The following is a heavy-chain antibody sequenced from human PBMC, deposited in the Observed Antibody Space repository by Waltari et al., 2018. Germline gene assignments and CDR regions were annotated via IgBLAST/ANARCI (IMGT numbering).Heavy chain of an antibody. Sequence: QLQLQESGPGLVKPSETLSLTCTVSGGSISSSSYYWGWIRQPPGKGLEWIGSIYYSGTTYYTPSLNSRVTISVYTSKNQFSLKLSSVTAADTAVYYCARDPSSSWYGWFYPWGQGTLVTVSS. CDR1: GGSISSSSYY. CDR2: IYYSGTT. V-gene: IGHV4-39*07. J-gene: IGHJ5*02. CDR3: ARDPSSSWYGWFYP. D-gene: IGHD6-13*01.